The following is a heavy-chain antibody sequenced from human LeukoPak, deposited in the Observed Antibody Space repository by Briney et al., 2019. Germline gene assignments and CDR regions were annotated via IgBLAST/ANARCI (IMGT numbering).Heavy chain of an antibody. J-gene: IGHJ4*02. CDR2: IYTSGST. CDR1: GGSISSGSYY. CDR3: ARSPGYYLDY. Sequence: SQTLSLTCTVSGGSISSGSYYWSWIRQPAGKGLEWIGRIYTSGSTNYNPSLKSRVTISVDTSKNQFSLKLSSVTAADTAVYYCARSPGYYLDYWGQGTLVTVSS. V-gene: IGHV4-61*02.